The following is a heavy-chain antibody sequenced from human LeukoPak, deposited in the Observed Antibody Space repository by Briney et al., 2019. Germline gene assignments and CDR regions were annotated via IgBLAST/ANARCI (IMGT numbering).Heavy chain of an antibody. CDR3: ARELRSLGMDV. CDR1: GFTFSSYD. CDR2: IGTAGDT. J-gene: IGHJ6*02. D-gene: IGHD1-26*01. V-gene: IGHV3-13*04. Sequence: GGSLRLSCAASGFTFSSYDMHWVRQATGKGLEWVSAIGTAGDTYYPGSVRGRFTISRENAKNSLYLQMNSLRAGDTAVYYCARELRSLGMDVWGQGTTVTVSS.